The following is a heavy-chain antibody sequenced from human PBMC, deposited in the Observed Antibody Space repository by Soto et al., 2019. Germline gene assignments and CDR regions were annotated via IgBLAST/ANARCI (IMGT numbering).Heavy chain of an antibody. D-gene: IGHD6-19*01. CDR1: GFGCVNYA. CDR3: AKATTNGGWFNPFDS. CDR2: LSGSGTST. Sequence: GGSLRVSCAASGFGCVNYAMNCVRHAPVKGLEWVSGLSGSGTSTYYADSVKGRFTISRDNSRDTLFLQMNSLTADDTAVYYCAKATTNGGWFNPFDSWGQGALVTVSS. V-gene: IGHV3-23*01. J-gene: IGHJ4*02.